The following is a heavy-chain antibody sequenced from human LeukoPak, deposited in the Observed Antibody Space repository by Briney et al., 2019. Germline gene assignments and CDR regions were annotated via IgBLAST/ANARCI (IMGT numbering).Heavy chain of an antibody. CDR2: IYTSGST. V-gene: IGHV4-61*02. J-gene: IGHJ3*02. CDR1: GGSISSGSYY. D-gene: IGHD2-2*01. CDR3: ARDGDCSSTSCYSVAFDI. Sequence: PSQTLSLTCTVSGGSISSGSYYWSWIRQPAGKGLEWIGRIYTSGSTNYNPSLKSRVTISVDTSKNQFSLKLSSVTAADTAVYYCARDGDCSSTSCYSVAFDIWGQGTMVTVSS.